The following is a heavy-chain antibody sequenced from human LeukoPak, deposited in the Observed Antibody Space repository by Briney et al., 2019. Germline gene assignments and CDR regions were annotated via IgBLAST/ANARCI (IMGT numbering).Heavy chain of an antibody. J-gene: IGHJ3*02. CDR3: AKASPSYCSGGSCYPGRAFDI. CDR2: ISGSGGST. CDR1: GFTFSSYA. V-gene: IGHV3-23*01. D-gene: IGHD2-15*01. Sequence: GGSLRLSCAASGFTFSSYAMSWVRQAPGKGLEWVSAISGSGGSTYYADSVKGRFTISRDNSKNTLYLQMNSLRAEDTAVYYCAKASPSYCSGGSCYPGRAFDIWGQGTMVTASS.